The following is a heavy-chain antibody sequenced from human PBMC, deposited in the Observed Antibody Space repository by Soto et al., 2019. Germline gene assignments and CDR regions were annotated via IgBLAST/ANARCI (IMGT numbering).Heavy chain of an antibody. Sequence: SETLSLTCTVSGDSVNNNDFYWAWIRQPPGKGLEWVVTIFYSGTTYHNPSLKGRVTASVDRSENQFSLKLTSVTASDTAVYYCARLDFRSGYYGGRFDPWGQGTLVTVS. CDR1: GDSVNNNDFY. CDR2: IFYSGTT. D-gene: IGHD3-3*01. V-gene: IGHV4-39*01. J-gene: IGHJ5*02. CDR3: ARLDFRSGYYGGRFDP.